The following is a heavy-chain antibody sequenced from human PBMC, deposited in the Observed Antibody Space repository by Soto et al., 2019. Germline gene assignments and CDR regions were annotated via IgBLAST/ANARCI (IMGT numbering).Heavy chain of an antibody. Sequence: ASVKVSCKASGYTFTSYGISWVRQAPGQGLEWMGWISAYNGNTNYAQKLQGRVTMTTDTSTSTAYMELRSLRSDDTAVYYCARARVNYDILTGYQDNWFDPWGQGTLVTVSS. D-gene: IGHD3-9*01. CDR1: GYTFTSYG. CDR3: ARARVNYDILTGYQDNWFDP. J-gene: IGHJ5*02. CDR2: ISAYNGNT. V-gene: IGHV1-18*01.